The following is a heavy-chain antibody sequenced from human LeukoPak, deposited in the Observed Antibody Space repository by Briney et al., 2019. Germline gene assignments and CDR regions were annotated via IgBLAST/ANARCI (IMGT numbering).Heavy chain of an antibody. D-gene: IGHD6-19*01. V-gene: IGHV3-43*02. J-gene: IGHJ1*01. CDR3: AKDSGYTSGWYEYFQH. CDR1: GFTFDDSA. CDR2: ISGDGSST. Sequence: GGSLRLSCAASGFTFDDSAMHWVRQAPGKGLEWVSLISGDGSSTYYTDSVKGRFTISRDNSKNSLYLQMNSLTTEDTALYYCAKDSGYTSGWYEYFQHWGQGTLDTVSS.